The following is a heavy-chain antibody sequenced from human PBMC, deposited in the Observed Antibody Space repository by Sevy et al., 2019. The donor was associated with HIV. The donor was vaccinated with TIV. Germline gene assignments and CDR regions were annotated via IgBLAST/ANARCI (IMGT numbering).Heavy chain of an antibody. D-gene: IGHD4-4*01. V-gene: IGHV3-30*02. CDR3: ARETDNSARWLDP. J-gene: IGHJ5*02. CDR1: GFTFNFHG. Sequence: GGSLRLSCAASGFTFNFHGMHWVRQAPGKGLEWVAFIWHDGSNKYMADSVKGRFTISRDNSKNTLFLQMNSLTVEDMAVYYCARETDNSARWLDPWGHGTLVTVSS. CDR2: IWHDGSNK.